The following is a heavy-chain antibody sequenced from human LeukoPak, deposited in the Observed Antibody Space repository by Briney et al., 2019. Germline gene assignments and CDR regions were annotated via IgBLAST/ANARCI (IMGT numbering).Heavy chain of an antibody. V-gene: IGHV3-21*01. Sequence: GGSLRLSCAASGFTFSSYSMNWVRQAPGKGLEWVSSISNSSSSISYADSVKGRFTISRDNAKNSLYLQMNSLRAEDTAVYYCARAEWWYWGQGTLVTVSS. D-gene: IGHD2-8*01. CDR2: ISNSSSSI. CDR3: ARAEWWY. J-gene: IGHJ4*02. CDR1: GFTFSSYS.